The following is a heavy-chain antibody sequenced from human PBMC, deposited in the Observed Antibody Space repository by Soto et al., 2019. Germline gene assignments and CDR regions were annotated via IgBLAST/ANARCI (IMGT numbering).Heavy chain of an antibody. D-gene: IGHD3-22*01. CDR3: ARDQFEYYYDSSGSEAFDI. V-gene: IGHV3-7*01. CDR1: GFKFSSYW. J-gene: IGHJ3*02. Sequence: LRRSWAASGFKFSSYWMSWVRQAPGKGLEWVANIKQDGSEKYYVDSVKGRFTISRDNAKNSLYLQMNSLRAEDTAVYYCARDQFEYYYDSSGSEAFDIWGQGTMVTV. CDR2: IKQDGSEK.